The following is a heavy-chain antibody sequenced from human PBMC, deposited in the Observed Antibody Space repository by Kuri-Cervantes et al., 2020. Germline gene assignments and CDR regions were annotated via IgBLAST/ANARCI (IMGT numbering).Heavy chain of an antibody. CDR1: GFTFDDYG. CDR3: ARLPYYYYGMDV. Sequence: GESLKISCAASGFTFDDYGMSWVRQAPGEGLEWVSYISSSSSSTIYYADSVKGRFTISRDNAKNSLYLQMNSLRDEDTAVYYCARLPYYYYGMDVWGQGTTVTVSS. J-gene: IGHJ6*02. CDR2: ISSSSSSTI. V-gene: IGHV3-48*02.